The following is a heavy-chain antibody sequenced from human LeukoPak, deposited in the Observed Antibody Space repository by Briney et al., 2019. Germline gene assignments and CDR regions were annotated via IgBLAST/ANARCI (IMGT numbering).Heavy chain of an antibody. CDR3: ARTSYSSTWYYVLGAFDI. J-gene: IGHJ3*02. V-gene: IGHV1-18*01. Sequence: ASVKVSCKASGYTFTSFGITWVRQAPGQGLEWMGWISAYNGNTNYAQKFQGRVTMTTDTSTSTAYMELKSLRSDDTAVYYCARTSYSSTWYYVLGAFDIWGQGQWSPSLQ. CDR2: ISAYNGNT. D-gene: IGHD6-13*01. CDR1: GYTFTSFG.